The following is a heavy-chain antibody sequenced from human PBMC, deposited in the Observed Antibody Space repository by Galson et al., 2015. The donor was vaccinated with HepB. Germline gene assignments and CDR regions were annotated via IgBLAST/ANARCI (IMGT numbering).Heavy chain of an antibody. CDR2: IHPNSGDT. Sequence: SVTVSCKASGSTFTAYHMYWVRQAPGQGLEWMGWIHPNSGDTNYAQNFQGWVTMTRDTSISTAYLELSRLRSDDTAVYYCARERGYSSTALDSWGQGTLVTVSS. CDR3: ARERGYSSTALDS. V-gene: IGHV1-2*04. CDR1: GSTFTAYH. J-gene: IGHJ4*02. D-gene: IGHD6-19*01.